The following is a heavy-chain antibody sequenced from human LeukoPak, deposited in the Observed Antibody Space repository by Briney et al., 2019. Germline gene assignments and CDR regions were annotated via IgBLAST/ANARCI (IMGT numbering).Heavy chain of an antibody. J-gene: IGHJ5*01. D-gene: IGHD1/OR15-1a*01. CDR2: INGDGSIT. Sequence: GGSLRLSCAASGFTLSYYWMHWVRQGPGKGLVWVSTINGDGSITNYADTVKGRFTISRDNAKNTLYLEMNSLRVEDTAVYYCARDPRNKGFDSWGQGTLVTVSS. CDR3: ARDPRNKGFDS. V-gene: IGHV3-74*01. CDR1: GFTLSYYW.